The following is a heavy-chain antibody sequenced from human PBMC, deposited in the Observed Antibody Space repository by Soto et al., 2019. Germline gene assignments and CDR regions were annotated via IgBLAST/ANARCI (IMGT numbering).Heavy chain of an antibody. V-gene: IGHV6-1*01. CDR1: GDSVSSNSAT. Sequence: QTLSLTCAISGDSVSSNSATWNWIRQSPSRGLQWLGRTYYRSKWFHDYAVSVESRITINPDTSKNQFSLQLISVTPEDTAVYYCARSITGSAYSDYWGQGTLVTVSS. D-gene: IGHD3-10*01. CDR2: TYYRSKWFH. J-gene: IGHJ4*02. CDR3: ARSITGSAYSDY.